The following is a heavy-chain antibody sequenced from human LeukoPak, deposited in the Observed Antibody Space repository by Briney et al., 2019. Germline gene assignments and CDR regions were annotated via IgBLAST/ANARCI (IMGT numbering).Heavy chain of an antibody. CDR1: GYTFTSYA. CDR2: INTNTRNP. CDR3: TREIFHWGGPCRSL. D-gene: IGHD2-21*01. V-gene: IGHV7-4-1*02. Sequence: ASVKVSCKASGYTFTSYAMNWVRQAPGQGLEWMGWINTNTRNPTYAQDFTGRFVFSLDTSVSTAYLQISSLKAEDTAVYYCTREIFHWGGPCRSLWGQGTLVTVSS. J-gene: IGHJ4*02.